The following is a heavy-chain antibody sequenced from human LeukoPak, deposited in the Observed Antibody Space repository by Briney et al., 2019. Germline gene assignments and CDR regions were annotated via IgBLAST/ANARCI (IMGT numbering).Heavy chain of an antibody. D-gene: IGHD4-23*01. V-gene: IGHV3-11*01. CDR1: GVTFSDYY. CDR2: ISSSGITI. Sequence: GGCPRLSCAASGVTFSDYYMSWIRRAPREGVEGGSNISSSGITIYYAESVKGRFTISRDNPKNSLYLQMNSLRAEDTAVYYCARYQGSVTVVTPSPLDYWGQGTLVIVSS. CDR3: ARYQGSVTVVTPSPLDY. J-gene: IGHJ4*02.